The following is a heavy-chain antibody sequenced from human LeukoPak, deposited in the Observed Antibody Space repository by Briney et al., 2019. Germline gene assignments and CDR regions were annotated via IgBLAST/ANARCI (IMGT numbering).Heavy chain of an antibody. Sequence: GGSLRLSCAASGFTFSSYSMNWVRQAPGKGLEWVSYISSSSSTIYYADSVKGRFTISRDNAKNSLYLQMNSLRAEDTAVYYCARDWPKPPIKGDYWGQGTLVTVSS. CDR2: ISSSSSTI. J-gene: IGHJ4*02. CDR3: ARDWPKPPIKGDY. CDR1: GFTFSSYS. V-gene: IGHV3-48*01.